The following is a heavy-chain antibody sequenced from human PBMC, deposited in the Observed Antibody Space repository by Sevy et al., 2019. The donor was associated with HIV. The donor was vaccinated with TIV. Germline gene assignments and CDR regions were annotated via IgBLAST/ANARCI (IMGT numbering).Heavy chain of an antibody. CDR3: AKGPHPAVTTSYAMDV. D-gene: IGHD4-17*01. CDR2: IRHDGSTR. CDR1: GFTFKDFA. Sequence: GESLKISCAASGFTFKDFAMNWVGRAPGRGLEWGTFIRHDGSTRYYADSVRGRFTISRDNFKNTLFLQMNSLRPEDTGVYYCAKGPHPAVTTSYAMDVWGQGTTVTVSS. J-gene: IGHJ6*01. V-gene: IGHV3-30*02.